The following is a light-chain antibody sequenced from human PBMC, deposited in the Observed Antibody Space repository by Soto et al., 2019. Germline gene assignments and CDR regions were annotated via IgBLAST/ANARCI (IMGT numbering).Light chain of an antibody. J-gene: IGKJ5*01. CDR1: QSVRSK. CDR3: QQDNNWPPIT. Sequence: ETVMTQSPATLSVSPGERATLSRRSSQSVRSKLAWYQQKPGQAPRLLIYGASTRATGIPARFSGSGSGTEFTLSISSLQSEDSAVYYCQQDNNWPPITFGQGTRLEIK. CDR2: GAS. V-gene: IGKV3D-15*01.